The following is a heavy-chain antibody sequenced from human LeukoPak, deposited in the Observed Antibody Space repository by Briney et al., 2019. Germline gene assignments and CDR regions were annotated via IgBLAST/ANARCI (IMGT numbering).Heavy chain of an antibody. CDR3: ARLSGSYYGDAFDI. J-gene: IGHJ3*02. CDR2: INHSGST. Sequence: PSETLSLTCAVYGGSFSGYYWSWIRQPPGKGLEWIGEINHSGSTNYNPSLKSRVTISVDTSKNQFSLKLSSVIAADTAVYYCARLSGSYYGDAFDIWGQGTMVTVSS. V-gene: IGHV4-34*01. D-gene: IGHD1-26*01. CDR1: GGSFSGYY.